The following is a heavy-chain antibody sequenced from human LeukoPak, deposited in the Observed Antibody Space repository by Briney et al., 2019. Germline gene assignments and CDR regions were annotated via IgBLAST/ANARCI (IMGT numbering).Heavy chain of an antibody. CDR3: AKDIGFSSSGWYGFDY. D-gene: IGHD6-19*01. CDR2: INGSGGST. CDR1: GFTFGSYA. J-gene: IGHJ4*02. Sequence: GGSLRLSCAASGFTFGSYAMSWVRQAPGKGLEWVSGINGSGGSTYYTDSVKGRFTISRDNAKNSLYLQMNSLRAEDTALYYCAKDIGFSSSGWYGFDYWGQGTLVTVSS. V-gene: IGHV3-23*01.